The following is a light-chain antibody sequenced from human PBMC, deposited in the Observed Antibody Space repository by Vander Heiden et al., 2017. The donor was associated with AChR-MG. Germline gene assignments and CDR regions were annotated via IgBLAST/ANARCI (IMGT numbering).Light chain of an antibody. CDR2: GAS. Sequence: EIVLTQSPGTLSLSPGERATLSCRASQSVSTTYLAWYQQKPGQAPRLLIYGASTRATGIPDRFSGSESGTDFTLTISRLEPENFAMYYCQQDGSSPPRTFGQGTKVEIK. V-gene: IGKV3-20*01. J-gene: IGKJ1*01. CDR1: QSVSTTY. CDR3: QQDGSSPPRT.